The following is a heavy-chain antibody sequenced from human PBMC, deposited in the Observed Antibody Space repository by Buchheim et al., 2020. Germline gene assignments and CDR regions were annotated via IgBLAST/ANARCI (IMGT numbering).Heavy chain of an antibody. D-gene: IGHD2-15*01. CDR3: ARDIVVVVAATPSWFDP. Sequence: EVQLVESGGGLVQPGGSPRLSCAASGFTFSSYWMSWVRQAPGKGLEWVANIKQDGSEKYYVDSVKGRFTISRDNAKNSLYLQMNSLRAEDTAVYYCARDIVVVVAATPSWFDPWGQGTL. V-gene: IGHV3-7*01. J-gene: IGHJ5*02. CDR1: GFTFSSYW. CDR2: IKQDGSEK.